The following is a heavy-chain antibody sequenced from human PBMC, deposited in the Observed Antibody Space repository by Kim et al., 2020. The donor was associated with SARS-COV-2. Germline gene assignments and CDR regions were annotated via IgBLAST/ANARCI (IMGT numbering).Heavy chain of an antibody. CDR1: GFTFSSYG. CDR2: ISYDGSNK. Sequence: GGSLRLSCAASGFTFSSYGMHWVRQAPGKGLEWVAVISYDGSNKYYADSVKGRFTISRDNSKNTLYLQMNSLRAEATAGYYCAKEPLEGYGSGSYYYYGMDVWGQGTTVTVSS. D-gene: IGHD3-10*01. V-gene: IGHV3-30*18. CDR3: AKEPLEGYGSGSYYYYGMDV. J-gene: IGHJ6*02.